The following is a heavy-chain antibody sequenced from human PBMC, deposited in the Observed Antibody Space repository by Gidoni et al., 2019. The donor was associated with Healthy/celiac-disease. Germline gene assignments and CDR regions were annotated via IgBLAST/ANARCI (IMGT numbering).Heavy chain of an antibody. CDR3: ARSVAAAGSNFDY. D-gene: IGHD6-13*01. Sequence: EVQLVQSGAEVTKPGESLTISCKGSGYSFTSYWIGWVRQMPGKGLEWMGIIYPGDSDTRYSPSCQGQVTIAADKSISTAYLQWSSLKASDTAMYYCARSVAAAGSNFDYWGQGTLVTVSS. CDR1: GYSFTSYW. CDR2: IYPGDSDT. V-gene: IGHV5-51*01. J-gene: IGHJ4*02.